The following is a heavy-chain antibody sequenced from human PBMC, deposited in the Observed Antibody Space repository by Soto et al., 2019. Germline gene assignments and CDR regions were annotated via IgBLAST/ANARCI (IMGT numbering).Heavy chain of an antibody. J-gene: IGHJ4*02. CDR3: ARDAGSGWYNWK. V-gene: IGHV1-69*02. CDR2: IVPILDLI. CDR1: GGTFGSQS. Sequence: QVQLVQSGAEVKKPGSSVKVSCQASGGTFGSQSFTWVRQAPGQGLEWMGRIVPILDLINYSQKFQDKLTITADNSTSTAYMELSSLTHDDTALYCGARDAGSGWYNWKWGQGTLVTVSS. D-gene: IGHD1-20*01.